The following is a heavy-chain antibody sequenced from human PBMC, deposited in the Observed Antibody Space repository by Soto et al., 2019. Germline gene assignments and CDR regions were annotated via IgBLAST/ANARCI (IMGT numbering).Heavy chain of an antibody. J-gene: IGHJ4*02. Sequence: SETLSLTCTVSGGSISSSSYYWGWIRQPPGKGLEWIGSIYYSGSTYYNPSLKSRFTISVDTSKNQFSLKLSSATAADTAVYYCARSEASIFGVVSNPPGGYFDYWGQGTLVTVSS. D-gene: IGHD3-3*01. V-gene: IGHV4-39*01. CDR2: IYYSGST. CDR1: GGSISSSSYY. CDR3: ARSEASIFGVVSNPPGGYFDY.